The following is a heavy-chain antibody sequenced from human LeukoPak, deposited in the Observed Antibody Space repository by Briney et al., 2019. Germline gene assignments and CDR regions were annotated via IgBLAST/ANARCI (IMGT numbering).Heavy chain of an antibody. V-gene: IGHV3-23*01. CDR2: ISGSGDIT. Sequence: GGSLRLSCAASEFIFSSYVMSWVRQAPGKGLEWVSSISGSGDITYYADSVKGRFTISRDNSKNTLYLQMNSLRVEDTAVYYCAKVLGSSWSYFDYWGQGTLVTVSS. CDR1: EFIFSSYV. D-gene: IGHD6-13*01. CDR3: AKVLGSSWSYFDY. J-gene: IGHJ4*02.